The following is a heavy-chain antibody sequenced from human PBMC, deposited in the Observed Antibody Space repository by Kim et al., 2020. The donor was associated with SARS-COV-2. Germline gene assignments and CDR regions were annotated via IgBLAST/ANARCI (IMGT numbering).Heavy chain of an antibody. CDR1: GFAFSSYG. Sequence: GGSLRLSCAASGFAFSSYGMHWVRQAPGKGLEWVAVISFDGSQEHYAESVRGRFVISRDNSQETLSLQMNSLRSGDTAVYYCAKAGFYYDNGGYYYNYCFDLWGQGTPVTVSS. CDR3: AKAGFYYDNGGYYYNYCFDL. J-gene: IGHJ4*02. V-gene: IGHV3-30*18. CDR2: ISFDGSQE. D-gene: IGHD3-22*01.